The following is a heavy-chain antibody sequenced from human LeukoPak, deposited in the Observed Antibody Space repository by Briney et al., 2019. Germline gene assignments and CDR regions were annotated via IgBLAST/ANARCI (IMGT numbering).Heavy chain of an antibody. CDR3: ARDHSSSGQLFDY. V-gene: IGHV1-18*01. CDR1: GYTFTTYG. J-gene: IGHJ4*02. CDR2: ISVYNGNT. Sequence: ASAKVSCKASGYTFTTYGFSWVRQAPGQGPEWMGWISVYNGNTNYAQKLQGRLTLTTDTSTSTAYMELRSLRSDDTAVYYCARDHSSSGQLFDYWGQGTLVTVSS. D-gene: IGHD6-13*01.